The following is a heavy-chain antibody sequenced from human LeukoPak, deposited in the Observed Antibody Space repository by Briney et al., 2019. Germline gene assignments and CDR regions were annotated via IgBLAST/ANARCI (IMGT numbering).Heavy chain of an antibody. J-gene: IGHJ6*02. CDR2: ISGSGNRT. Sequence: XGSLRLSCAASGFTFSSYAMSWVRQAPGKGLEWVSSISGSGNRTYYADSVKGRFTISRDNSKNTLFLQMNSLRAEDTAVYYCAKNLYCGGGSCYPSALGMDVWGQGTTVTVSS. D-gene: IGHD2-15*01. CDR3: AKNLYCGGGSCYPSALGMDV. V-gene: IGHV3-23*01. CDR1: GFTFSSYA.